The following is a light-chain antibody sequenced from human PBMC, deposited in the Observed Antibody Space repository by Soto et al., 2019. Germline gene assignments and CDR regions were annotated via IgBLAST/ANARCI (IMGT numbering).Light chain of an antibody. CDR2: TAS. CDR3: QHFNTYPLS. CDR1: QSVSRW. Sequence: DIQMTQSPSTLSASVGDRVTITCRASQSVSRWVAWYQQRPGKVPKLLIFTASSLESGVPSRFSGSGSGTEFTLTISSLQPDDFATYYCQHFNTYPLSFGGGTKVE. V-gene: IGKV1-5*03. J-gene: IGKJ4*01.